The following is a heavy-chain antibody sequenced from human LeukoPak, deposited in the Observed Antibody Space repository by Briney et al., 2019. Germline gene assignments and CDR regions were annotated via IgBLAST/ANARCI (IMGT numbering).Heavy chain of an antibody. CDR1: GFTFDDHG. CDR3: ARLKINHGWKGGMDY. D-gene: IGHD1-1*01. CDR2: INWNGATT. J-gene: IGHJ4*02. V-gene: IGHV3-20*04. Sequence: GGSLRLSCAASGFTFDDHGMTWVRQVPGKGLEWVSNINWNGATTNYADSVKGRFTISRNNAKNSLYLQMNSLRAEDMAFYYCARLKINHGWKGGMDYWGQGTLVTVSS.